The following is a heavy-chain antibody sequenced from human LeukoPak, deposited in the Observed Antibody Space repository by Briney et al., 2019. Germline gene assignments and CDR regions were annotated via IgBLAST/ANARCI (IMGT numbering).Heavy chain of an antibody. CDR3: AKAGSGHYYDY. V-gene: IGHV3-23*01. D-gene: IGHD3-22*01. Sequence: GGSLRLSCAASGFAFNSYDMAWVRRAPGKGLEWVSLITTDTHYADSVRGRFTISRDNSKNTLYLQMNSLRADDTAVYYCAKAGSGHYYDYWGQGTLVTVSS. CDR1: GFAFNSYD. CDR2: ITTDT. J-gene: IGHJ4*02.